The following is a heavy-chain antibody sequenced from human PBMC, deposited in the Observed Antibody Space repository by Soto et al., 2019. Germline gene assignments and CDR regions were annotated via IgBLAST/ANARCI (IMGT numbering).Heavy chain of an antibody. CDR2: ITDGGSST. D-gene: IGHD6-13*01. V-gene: IGHV3-23*01. J-gene: IGHJ4*02. CDR3: AKHRSSSWSYDS. CDR1: GFTFSSYA. Sequence: EVQLLESGGGLVQPGGSLRLSCAASGFTFSSYAMSWVRQAPGKGLEWVSRITDGGSSTYYAASVKGRFTISRDNSKNTLYLQMNSLRGEDTAIYYCAKHRSSSWSYDSWGQGTLVTVSS.